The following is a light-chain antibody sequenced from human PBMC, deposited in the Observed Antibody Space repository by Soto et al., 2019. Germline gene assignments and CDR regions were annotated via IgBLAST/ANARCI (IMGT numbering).Light chain of an antibody. CDR3: CSYAGSSTYV. Sequence: QSALTQPASVSGSPGQSITISCTGASSDVGRFNLVSWYQQHPGNAHKVIIYEASKRPSGVSNRFSGSKSGNTASLTISGLQAEDEADYYCCSYAGSSTYVFGGGTKVTVL. J-gene: IGLJ1*01. V-gene: IGLV2-23*01. CDR1: SSDVGRFNL. CDR2: EAS.